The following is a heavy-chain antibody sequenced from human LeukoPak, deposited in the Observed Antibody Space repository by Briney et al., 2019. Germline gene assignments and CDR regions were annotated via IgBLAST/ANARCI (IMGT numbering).Heavy chain of an antibody. CDR1: GYTFNSYY. D-gene: IGHD3-16*02. J-gene: IGHJ3*02. Sequence: GASVKVSCKASGYTFNSYYMHWVRQAPGQGLEWMGIINPSGDFTSYAQKFQGRVTMTKDTSTSTVYVELSSLRSEDTAVYYCARQPSIMITFGGVIVKGAFDIWGQGTLVTVSS. CDR2: INPSGDFT. CDR3: ARQPSIMITFGGVIVKGAFDI. V-gene: IGHV1-46*02.